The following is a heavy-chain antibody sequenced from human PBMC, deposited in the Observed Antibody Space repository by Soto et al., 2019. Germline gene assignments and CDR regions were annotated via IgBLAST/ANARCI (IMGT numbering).Heavy chain of an antibody. J-gene: IGHJ2*01. CDR3: ARDLVRWQTSWYFDL. Sequence: EVQLVESGGGLVQPGGSLRLSCAASGFTFSSYWMSWVRQAPGKGLEWVANIKQDGSEKYYVDSVKGRFTISRDNAKNSLYLQMNSLRAEDTAVYYCARDLVRWQTSWYFDLWGRGTLVTVSS. CDR2: IKQDGSEK. D-gene: IGHD2-15*01. CDR1: GFTFSSYW. V-gene: IGHV3-7*05.